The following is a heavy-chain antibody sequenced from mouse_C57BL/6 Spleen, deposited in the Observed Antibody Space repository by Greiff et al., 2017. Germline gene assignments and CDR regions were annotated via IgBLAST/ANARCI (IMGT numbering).Heavy chain of an antibody. J-gene: IGHJ2*01. V-gene: IGHV8-8*01. CDR2: IWWDDDK. D-gene: IGHD1-1*01. CDR3: ARIKRDLVAHFDY. CDR1: GFSLSTFGMG. Sequence: ESGPGILQPSQTLSLTCSFSGFSLSTFGMGVGWIRQPSGKGLEWLAHIWWDDDKYYNPALKSRLTISKDTSKNQVFLKIANVDTAETATYYCARIKRDLVAHFDYWGQGTTLTVSS.